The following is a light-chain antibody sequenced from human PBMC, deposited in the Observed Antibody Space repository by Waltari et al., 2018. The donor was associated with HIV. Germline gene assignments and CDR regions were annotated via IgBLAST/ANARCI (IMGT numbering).Light chain of an antibody. V-gene: IGLV1-47*01. CDR1: NSNIGRYP. Sequence: QSVLIQSASTSGTPGQRVTISCSGSNSNIGRYPVYWYHHFPGTAPTLLIDGNTHRASGVTDRSAGSKSGTSTSMDISGRRSEDEGDYYCAVWDDSLSGQVFGGGTKVTVL. J-gene: IGLJ3*02. CDR2: GNT. CDR3: AVWDDSLSGQV.